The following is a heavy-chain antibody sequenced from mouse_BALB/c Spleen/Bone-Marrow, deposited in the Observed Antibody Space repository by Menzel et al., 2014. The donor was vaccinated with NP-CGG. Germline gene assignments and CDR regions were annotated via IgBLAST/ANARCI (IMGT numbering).Heavy chain of an antibody. V-gene: IGHV3-2*02. CDR1: GYSITSDYA. CDR3: ARWDYGDYAMDY. D-gene: IGHD1-2*01. J-gene: IGHJ4*01. CDR2: ISYSSST. Sequence: DVMLVESGPSLVKPSQPLSLTCTVTGYSITSDYAWNWIRQFQGNKLEWMGYISYSSSTNYNPSLKSRISITRDTSKNQFFLQLNSVTAEDTATYYCARWDYGDYAMDYWGQGTSVTVSS.